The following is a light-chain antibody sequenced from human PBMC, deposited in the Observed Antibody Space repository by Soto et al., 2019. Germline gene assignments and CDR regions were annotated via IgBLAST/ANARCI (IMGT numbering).Light chain of an antibody. CDR3: QQYGSSRT. Sequence: EIELSQSPGTLSLSPGERATLPCRASQSVSSSYLAWYQQKPGQAPRLLIYDASTRATGIPDRFSGSGSGTDFSLTISRLESEDFAVYFCQQYGSSRTSGLGTKADIK. CDR1: QSVSSSY. CDR2: DAS. J-gene: IGKJ1*01. V-gene: IGKV3-20*01.